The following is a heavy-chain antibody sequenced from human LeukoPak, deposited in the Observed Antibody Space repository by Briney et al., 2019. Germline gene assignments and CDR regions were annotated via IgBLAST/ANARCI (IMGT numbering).Heavy chain of an antibody. V-gene: IGHV4-34*01. Sequence: SETLSLTCAVYGGSFSGYYWSWTRQPPGKGLEWIGEINHSGSTNYNPSLKSRVTISVDTSKNQFSLKLSSVTAADTAVYYCARGTVTTDLTSYTIDYWGQGTLVTVSS. D-gene: IGHD4-11*01. CDR2: INHSGST. CDR3: ARGTVTTDLTSYTIDY. CDR1: GGSFSGYY. J-gene: IGHJ4*02.